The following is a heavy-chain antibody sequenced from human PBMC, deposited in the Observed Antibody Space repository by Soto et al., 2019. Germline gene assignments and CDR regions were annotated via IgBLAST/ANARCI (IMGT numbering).Heavy chain of an antibody. V-gene: IGHV4-59*01. CDR1: GGSMIAYY. J-gene: IGHJ4*02. CDR2: TYYSGST. Sequence: SETLYLTCTVSGGSMIAYYWNWMRQPPGKGLQWIGYTYYSGSTTYNPSLKSRVTISVDSSKNQFSLKLDYVTPADTAVYYCARVRGTAGKRYFDYWGPGTLVTVSS. CDR3: ARVRGTAGKRYFDY. D-gene: IGHD6-13*01.